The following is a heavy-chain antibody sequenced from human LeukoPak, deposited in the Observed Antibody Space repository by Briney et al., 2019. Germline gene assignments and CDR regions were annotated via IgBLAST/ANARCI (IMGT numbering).Heavy chain of an antibody. V-gene: IGHV3-23*01. CDR3: ASTPFYDYVWGSYRYRGLFDN. CDR1: GFTFSSYA. J-gene: IGHJ4*02. D-gene: IGHD3-16*02. CDR2: ISGSGDST. Sequence: GGSLRLSCAASGFTFSSYAMSWVCQTPGKGLEWVSAISGSGDSTHYADSVKSRFTISRDNSKNTLYLQMNSLRVEDTAVYYCASTPFYDYVWGSYRYRGLFDNWGQGTLVSVSS.